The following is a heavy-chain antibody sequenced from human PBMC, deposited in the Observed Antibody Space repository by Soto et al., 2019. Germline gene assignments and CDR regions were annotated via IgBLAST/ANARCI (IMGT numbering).Heavy chain of an antibody. CDR3: ARDLSQGASGATVYGMDV. CDR1: GFIFSNNG. Sequence: QVPLVESGGGEVQPGTSLRLSCIASGFIFSNNGMHWVRQAPGKGLEWVALVSHDGRKTFYADSVKGRLTIYRDNSXXTXXLHMNSGRPEDTAVYRCARDLSQGASGATVYGMDVWGQGTTVTVSS. D-gene: IGHD7-27*01. CDR2: VSHDGRKT. J-gene: IGHJ6*02. V-gene: IGHV3-30*03.